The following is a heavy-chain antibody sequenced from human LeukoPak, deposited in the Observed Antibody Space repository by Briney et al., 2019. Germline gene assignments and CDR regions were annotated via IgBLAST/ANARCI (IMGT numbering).Heavy chain of an antibody. D-gene: IGHD3-22*01. CDR3: ARVHSSGYYVDWYFDL. J-gene: IGHJ2*01. CDR2: INHSGST. V-gene: IGHV4-34*01. CDR1: GGSFSGYY. Sequence: KPSETLSLTCAVYGGSFSGYYWSWIRQPPGKGLEWIREINHSGSTNYNPSLKSRVSISVDTSKNQFSLKLSSVTAADTAVYYCARVHSSGYYVDWYFDLWGRGTLVTVSS.